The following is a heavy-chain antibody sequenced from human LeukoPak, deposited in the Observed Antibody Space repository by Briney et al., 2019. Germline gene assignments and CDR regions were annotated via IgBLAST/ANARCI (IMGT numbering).Heavy chain of an antibody. D-gene: IGHD6-13*01. J-gene: IGHJ6*02. CDR3: ARLLRIAAAGTFYYGMDV. V-gene: IGHV3-30-3*01. CDR2: ISYDGSNK. CDR1: GFTFSSYA. Sequence: GGSLRLSCAASGFTFSSYAMHWVRQAPGKGLEWVAVISYDGSNKYYADSVKGRFTISRDNSKNTLYLQMNSLRAEDTAVYYCARLLRIAAAGTFYYGMDVWGQGTTVTVSS.